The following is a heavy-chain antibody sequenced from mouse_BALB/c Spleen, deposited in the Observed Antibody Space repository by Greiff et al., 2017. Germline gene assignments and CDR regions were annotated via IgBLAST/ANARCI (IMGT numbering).Heavy chain of an antibody. Sequence: EVQLVESGGGLVKPGGSLKLSCAASGFTFSSYAMSWVRQTPEKRLEWVASISSGGSTYYPGSVKGRFTISRDNARNILYLQMSSLRSEDTATYYCARPLLRYYAMDYWGQGTSVTVSS. CDR2: ISSGGST. CDR1: GFTFSSYA. J-gene: IGHJ4*01. CDR3: ARPLLRYYAMDY. D-gene: IGHD1-2*01. V-gene: IGHV5-6-5*01.